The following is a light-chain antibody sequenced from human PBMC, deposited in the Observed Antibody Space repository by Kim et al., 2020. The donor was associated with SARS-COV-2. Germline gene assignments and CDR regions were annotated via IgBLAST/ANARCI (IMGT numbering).Light chain of an antibody. J-gene: IGKJ1*01. V-gene: IGKV1-5*03. CDR2: KAS. CDR3: QQYSSHWT. Sequence: ASVGDRVTITGRAGQSISSWLAWYQQKAGKGPKLLIYKASSSESEVPSRFSGSGSGTEFTLTVSSLQPDDFATYYCQQYSSHWTFGRGTEVGIK. CDR1: QSISSW.